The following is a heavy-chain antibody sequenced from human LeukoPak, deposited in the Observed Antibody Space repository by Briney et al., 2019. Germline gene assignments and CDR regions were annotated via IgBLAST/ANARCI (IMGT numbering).Heavy chain of an antibody. V-gene: IGHV5-51*01. CDR2: TYPGDSDT. CDR1: GYIFTSYW. CDR3: VVAPPDSLFHN. J-gene: IGHJ4*02. Sequence: GESLKISCKASGYIFTSYWIGWVRQMPGKGLEWMGVTYPGDSDTIYSPSFQGQVTISADKSMSTAFLQWSSLKASDSAIYFCVVAPPDSLFHNWGQGTLVTVSS. D-gene: IGHD2-21*01.